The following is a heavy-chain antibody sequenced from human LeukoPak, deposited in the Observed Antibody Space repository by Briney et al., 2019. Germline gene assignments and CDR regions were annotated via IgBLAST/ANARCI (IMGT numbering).Heavy chain of an antibody. D-gene: IGHD2-21*01. V-gene: IGHV3-15*01. Sequence: KSGGSLRLSCASSGLTFIYAWMSWVRQAPGKGLEWVSGIKSKGSGGTTDYAAPVKGRFTISRDDSKNTVYLQMNSLKTEDTAIYYCIHIGSIPDRFDSWGQGTQVTVSS. CDR2: IKSKGSGGTT. CDR3: IHIGSIPDRFDS. CDR1: GLTFIYAW. J-gene: IGHJ4*02.